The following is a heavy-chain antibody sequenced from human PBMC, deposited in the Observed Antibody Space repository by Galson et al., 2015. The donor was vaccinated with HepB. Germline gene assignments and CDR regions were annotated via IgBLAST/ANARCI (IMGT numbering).Heavy chain of an antibody. J-gene: IGHJ3*02. CDR3: ARDRGAAAGLGNAFDI. CDR2: IIPILGIA. Sequence: SVKVSCKASGGTFSSYAISWVRQAPGQGLEWMGRIIPILGIANYAQKFQGRVTITADKSTSTAYMELSSLRSEDTAVYYCARDRGAAAGLGNAFDIWGQGTMVTVSS. D-gene: IGHD6-13*01. CDR1: GGTFSSYA. V-gene: IGHV1-69*04.